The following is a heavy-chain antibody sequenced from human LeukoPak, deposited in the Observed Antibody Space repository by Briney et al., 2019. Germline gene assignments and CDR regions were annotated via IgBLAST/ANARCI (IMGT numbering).Heavy chain of an antibody. D-gene: IGHD2-21*02. CDR1: GYTFTNYG. J-gene: IGHJ5*02. Sequence: GASVKVSCKASGYTFTNYGISWVRQAPGQGLEWMAWISANNGETRYAQKFQGRVILTTDTPTTTAYMELRNLRSDDTAGYYCARDACVSCGGDCCHDPWGQGTLVTVSS. CDR2: ISANNGET. V-gene: IGHV1-18*01. CDR3: ARDACVSCGGDCCHDP.